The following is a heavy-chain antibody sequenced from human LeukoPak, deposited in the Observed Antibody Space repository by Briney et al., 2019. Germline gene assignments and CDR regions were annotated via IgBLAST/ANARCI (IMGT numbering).Heavy chain of an antibody. Sequence: SETLSLTCTVSGGSISSYYWSWIRQPAGKGLGWIGRIYTSGSTNYNASLKSRVSTSVDTSKNQFSPKLSSVAAADTAVFYCARENSGSYREFDYWGQGTLVTVSS. J-gene: IGHJ4*02. CDR3: ARENSGSYREFDY. V-gene: IGHV4-4*07. CDR1: GGSISSYY. CDR2: IYTSGST. D-gene: IGHD1-26*01.